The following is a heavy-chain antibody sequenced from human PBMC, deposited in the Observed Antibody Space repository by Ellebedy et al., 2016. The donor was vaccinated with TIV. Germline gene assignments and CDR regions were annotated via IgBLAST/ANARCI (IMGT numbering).Heavy chain of an antibody. CDR3: ARDGPWGYHWFDP. CDR1: GYTFTSYG. J-gene: IGHJ5*02. V-gene: IGHV1-18*01. D-gene: IGHD3-16*02. Sequence: AASVKVSCKASGYTFTSYGISWVRQAPGQGLEWMGWINPYNGNTNYVQKLQDRVTMTTDTSTSTAYMELRSRRSYDAAVYYCARDGPWGYHWFDPWGQGTLVTVSS. CDR2: INPYNGNT.